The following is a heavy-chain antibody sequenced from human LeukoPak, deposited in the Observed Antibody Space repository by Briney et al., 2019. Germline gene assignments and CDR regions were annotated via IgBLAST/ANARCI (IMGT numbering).Heavy chain of an antibody. CDR1: GFTFSSYG. D-gene: IGHD2-2*01. CDR2: ISYDGSNK. V-gene: IGHV3-30*03. CDR3: ARDDCSSISCYHNWFDP. Sequence: GGSLRLSCAASGFTFSSYGMHWVRQAPGKGLEWVAVISYDGSNKYYADSVKGRFTISRDNAKNSLYLQMNSLRAEDTAVYYCARDDCSSISCYHNWFDPWGQGTLVTVSS. J-gene: IGHJ5*02.